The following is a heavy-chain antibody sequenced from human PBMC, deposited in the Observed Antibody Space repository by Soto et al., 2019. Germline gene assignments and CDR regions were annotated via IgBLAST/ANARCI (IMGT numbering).Heavy chain of an antibody. CDR3: ARHIHEGYADSGGGGRNP. D-gene: IGHD4-17*01. CDR1: GGSSSRHN. V-gene: IGHV1-69*02. J-gene: IGHJ5*02. CDR2: MIYILGIT. Sequence: QVQLVQSGAEVKKPGSSVKVSCKASGGSSSRHNINWVRQAPGQGLEWIGSMIYILGITNYAKKFQGRVTITADKSTSTAYTELSGLRSDDTGVYYWARHIHEGYADSGGGGRNPWGQGTVVTVSS.